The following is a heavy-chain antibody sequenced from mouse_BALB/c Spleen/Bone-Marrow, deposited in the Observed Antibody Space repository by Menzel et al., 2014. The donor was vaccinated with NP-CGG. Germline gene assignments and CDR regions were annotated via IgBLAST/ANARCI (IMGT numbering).Heavy chain of an antibody. J-gene: IGHJ1*01. CDR2: ISYSGST. CDR3: ARSADWYFDV. Sequence: VQLKESGPGLVKPSQSLSLTCTVTGYSITSDYAWHWIRQFPGNKLEWMGYISYSGSTSYSPYLKSRISITRDTSKNQFFLQLNSVTSEDTATYYCARSADWYFDVWGAGTTVTVSS. V-gene: IGHV3-2*02. CDR1: GYSITSDYA.